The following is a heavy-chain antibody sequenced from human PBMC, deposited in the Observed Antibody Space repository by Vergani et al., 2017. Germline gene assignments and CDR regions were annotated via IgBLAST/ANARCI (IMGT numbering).Heavy chain of an antibody. CDR2: ISGSGGST. Sequence: EVQLLESGGDLVQPGGSLRLSCAASGFTFNHYAMNWVRQAPGKGLEWVSGISGSGGSTYYAGSVKGRFTISRDNAKNSLYLQMNSLRAEDTAVYYCARGGARLLCDYWGQGTLVTVSS. J-gene: IGHJ4*02. D-gene: IGHD3-16*01. CDR1: GFTFNHYA. V-gene: IGHV3-23*01. CDR3: ARGGARLLCDY.